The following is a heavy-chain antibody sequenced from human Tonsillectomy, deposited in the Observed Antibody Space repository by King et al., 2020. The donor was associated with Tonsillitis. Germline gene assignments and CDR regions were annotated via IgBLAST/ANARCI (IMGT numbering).Heavy chain of an antibody. CDR2: ISSSSTYI. D-gene: IGHD5-12*01. Sequence: VQLVESGGGLVRPGGSLRLSCAASGFTFSTYNIHWVRQAPGKGLEWVSSISSSSTYIYYADSVKGRFTISRDNAKNSLYLQMNSLRAEDTAVYYCARPRYSGYDNALNIWGQGTMVTVSS. V-gene: IGHV3-21*01. CDR3: ARPRYSGYDNALNI. CDR1: GFTFSTYN. J-gene: IGHJ3*02.